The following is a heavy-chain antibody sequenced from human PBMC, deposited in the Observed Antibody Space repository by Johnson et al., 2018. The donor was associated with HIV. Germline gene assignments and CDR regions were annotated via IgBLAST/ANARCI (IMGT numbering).Heavy chain of an antibody. V-gene: IGHV3-74*02. Sequence: VQLVESGGGLVQPGGSLRLSCAASGFTVSDNYLTWVRQAPGQGLEWVSRITSAGSSTSSADSVTGRFTISRDNATHTLYLQMNSLRAEDTAVYYCARDDYGGLDAFDIWGQGTMVTVSS. D-gene: IGHD4-23*01. CDR2: ITSAGSST. CDR3: ARDDYGGLDAFDI. J-gene: IGHJ3*02. CDR1: GFTVSDNY.